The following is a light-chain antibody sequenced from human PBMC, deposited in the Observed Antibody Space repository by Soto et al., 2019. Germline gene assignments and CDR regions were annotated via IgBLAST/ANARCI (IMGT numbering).Light chain of an antibody. J-gene: IGKJ5*01. CDR2: AAS. V-gene: IGKV1-12*01. Sequence: DIQMTQSPSSVSAVVGDRVTITCRASQDITSWLAWYQQQPGRAPKLLIYAASTLQGGVPSRFSGSGSGTDFTLTISSLRPEDFATYYCQQAHSFPVTFGQGTRLEI. CDR1: QDITSW. CDR3: QQAHSFPVT.